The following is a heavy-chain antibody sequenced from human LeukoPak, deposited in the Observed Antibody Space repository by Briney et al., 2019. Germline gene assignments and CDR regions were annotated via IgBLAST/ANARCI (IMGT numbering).Heavy chain of an antibody. CDR3: ARVAYGRYPKTYQLLYHEGNWFDP. J-gene: IGHJ5*02. V-gene: IGHV1-18*01. CDR1: GYTFTSYG. Sequence: GASVKVSCKASGYTFTSYGISWVRQAPGQGLEWMGWISAYNGNTNYAQKLQGRVTMTTDKSTSTAYMELRSLRSDDTAVYYCARVAYGRYPKTYQLLYHEGNWFDPWGQGTLVTVSS. D-gene: IGHD2-2*02. CDR2: ISAYNGNT.